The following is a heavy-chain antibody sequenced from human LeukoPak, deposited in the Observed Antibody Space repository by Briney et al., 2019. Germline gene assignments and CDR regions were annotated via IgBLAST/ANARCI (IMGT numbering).Heavy chain of an antibody. V-gene: IGHV1-18*01. CDR3: ARGESADYDSSGYSWFDP. CDR1: GYTFTSYG. J-gene: IGHJ5*02. CDR2: ISAYNGNT. D-gene: IGHD3-22*01. Sequence: ASVKVSCKASGYTFTSYGISWVRQAPGQGLEWMGWISAYNGNTNYAQKLQGRVTMTTDTSTSTAYMELRSLRSDDTAVYYCARGESADYDSSGYSWFDPWGQGTLVTVSS.